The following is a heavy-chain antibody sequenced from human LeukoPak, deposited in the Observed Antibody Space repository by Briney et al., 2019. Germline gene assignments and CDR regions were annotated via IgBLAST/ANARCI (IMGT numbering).Heavy chain of an antibody. CDR1: GYSISYGYY. J-gene: IGHJ6*03. V-gene: IGHV4-38-2*02. CDR2: IDHSGST. CDR3: ARLPHCSDSMRCYVGGHHMDV. D-gene: IGHD3-10*02. Sequence: SETLSLTCTVAGYSISYGYYWGWIRQPPGKGLGCIGSIDHSGSTSYNPSLKSRVTISVDTSKNQFSLKVNSVTAADTAVYYCARLPHCSDSMRCYVGGHHMDVWGKGTTVAVSS.